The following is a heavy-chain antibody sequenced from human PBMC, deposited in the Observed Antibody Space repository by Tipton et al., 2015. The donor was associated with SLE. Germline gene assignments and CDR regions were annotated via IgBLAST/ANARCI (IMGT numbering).Heavy chain of an antibody. CDR3: ARDDPTGDAFDI. V-gene: IGHV4-59*11. D-gene: IGHD4-17*01. CDR2: IYYSGTT. J-gene: IGHJ3*02. CDR1: GGSISSHY. Sequence: TLSLTCTVSGGSISSHYWSWIRQPPGKGLEWIGYIYYSGTTNYNPSLKSRVTISVDTSKNQFSLKLSSVTAADTAVYYFARDDPTGDAFDIWGPGTMVTVSS.